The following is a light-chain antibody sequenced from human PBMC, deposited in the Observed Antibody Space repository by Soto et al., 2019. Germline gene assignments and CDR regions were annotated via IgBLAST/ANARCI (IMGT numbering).Light chain of an antibody. CDR3: SSYTTSTTVV. V-gene: IGLV2-14*03. Sequence: ALTQPASVFGSPGQSITFSCTGTSSDVGGYNFVSWYQQHPGKAPKLMIYEVSSRPSGVSNRFSGSTASLTISGLQPEDEADYYCSSYTTSTTVVFGTGTKVTVL. J-gene: IGLJ1*01. CDR2: EVS. CDR1: SSDVGGYNF.